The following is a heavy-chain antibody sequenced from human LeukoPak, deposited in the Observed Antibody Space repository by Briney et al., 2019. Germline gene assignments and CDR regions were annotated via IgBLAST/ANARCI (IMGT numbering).Heavy chain of an antibody. CDR2: IIPIFGTA. D-gene: IGHD3-22*01. J-gene: IGHJ4*02. V-gene: IGHV1-69*06. CDR3: ATIDGHYDSSGY. Sequence: SVKVSCKASGGTFSSYAISWVRQAPGQGLEWMGGIIPIFGTAIYAQKFQGRVTMTEDTSTDTAYLELSSLRSEDTAVYYCATIDGHYDSSGYWGQGTLVIVSS. CDR1: GGTFSSYA.